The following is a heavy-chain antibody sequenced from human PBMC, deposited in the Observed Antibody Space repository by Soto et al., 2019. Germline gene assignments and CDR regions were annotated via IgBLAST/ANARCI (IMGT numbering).Heavy chain of an antibody. V-gene: IGHV4-59*08. D-gene: IGHD6-19*01. CDR1: GGSISSYY. J-gene: IGHJ6*03. CDR2: IYYSGST. Sequence: PSETLSLTCTVSGGSISSYYWSWIQQPPGKGLEWIGYIYYSGSTNYNPSLKSRVTISVDTSKNQFSLKLSSVTAADTAVYYCASAYSSGWYSRFDYYYMDVWGKGTTVTVSS. CDR3: ASAYSSGWYSRFDYYYMDV.